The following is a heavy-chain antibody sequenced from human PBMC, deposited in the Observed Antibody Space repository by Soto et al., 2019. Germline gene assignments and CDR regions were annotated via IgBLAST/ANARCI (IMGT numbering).Heavy chain of an antibody. CDR2: IGESGTPT. Sequence: GGSLRLCCAASGFTCSSYAMKWVRQAPGKGLEWVSLIGESGTPTYYADSVKGRFTISRDNSGNTLFLEMYSLRAEDTAVYYCARYIPGVRYYGMDVWGQGTTVTVSS. CDR1: GFTCSSYA. D-gene: IGHD2-2*01. CDR3: ARYIPGVRYYGMDV. V-gene: IGHV3-23*01. J-gene: IGHJ6*02.